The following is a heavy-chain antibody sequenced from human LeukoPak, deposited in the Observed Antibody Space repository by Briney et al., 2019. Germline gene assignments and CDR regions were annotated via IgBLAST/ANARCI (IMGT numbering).Heavy chain of an antibody. CDR2: IKQDGSEK. CDR3: ARDPGSSGWWGDFDY. J-gene: IGHJ4*02. Sequence: GGSLRLSCAASGFTFSSYWMSWVRQAPGKGLEWVANIKQDGSEKCYVDSVKGRFTISRDNAKNSLYLQMNSLRAEDTAVYYCARDPGSSGWWGDFDYWGQGTLVTVSS. D-gene: IGHD6-19*01. V-gene: IGHV3-7*01. CDR1: GFTFSSYW.